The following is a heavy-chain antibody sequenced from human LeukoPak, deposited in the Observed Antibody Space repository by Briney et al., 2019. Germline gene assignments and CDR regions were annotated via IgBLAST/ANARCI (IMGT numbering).Heavy chain of an antibody. CDR2: ISTSSSYI. Sequence: XXXXXXXSXNWVRQAPGXGLXXVSFISTSSSYIYXADSVKGRFTISRDKXKNSLYLEMNSLRAEDTAVYYCXXXXXXXAXXXXFYYWGXXTLVTVSS. CDR1: XXXXXXXS. J-gene: IGHJ4*02. CDR3: XXXXXXXAXXXXFYY. V-gene: IGHV3-21*04.